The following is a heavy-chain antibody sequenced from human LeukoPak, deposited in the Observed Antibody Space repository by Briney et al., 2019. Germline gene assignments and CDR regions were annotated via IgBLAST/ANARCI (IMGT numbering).Heavy chain of an antibody. V-gene: IGHV7-4-1*02. D-gene: IGHD5-12*01. J-gene: IGHJ5*02. CDR2: INTNTGNP. CDR1: GFTFSSYG. CDR3: ARDSLGGYPNWFDP. Sequence: GGSLRLSCAASGFTFSSYGMHWVRQAPGQGLEWMGWINTNTGNPTYAQGFTGRFVFSLDTSVSTAYLQISSLKAEDTAVYYCARDSLGGYPNWFDPWGQGTLVTVSS.